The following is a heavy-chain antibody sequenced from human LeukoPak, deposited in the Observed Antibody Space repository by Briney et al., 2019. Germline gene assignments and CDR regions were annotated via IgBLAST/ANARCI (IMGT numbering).Heavy chain of an antibody. CDR2: TSHSGST. V-gene: IGHV4-59*01. Sequence: SETLSLTCTVSGDPISSSYWSWIRQPPGRGLEWIGYTSHSGSTNYKPSLKSRVSISEDTSKNQFSLKLTSVTAADTAMYYCTRGYYDARGDSNPFDIWGQGTMVTVSS. CDR3: TRGYYDARGDSNPFDI. D-gene: IGHD3-22*01. J-gene: IGHJ3*02. CDR1: GDPISSSY.